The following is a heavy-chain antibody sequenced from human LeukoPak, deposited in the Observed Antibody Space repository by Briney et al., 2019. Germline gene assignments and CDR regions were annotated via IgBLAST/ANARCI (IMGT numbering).Heavy chain of an antibody. V-gene: IGHV4-59*06. Sequence: PAETLSLTCTVSGGSISSYYWSWLRQHPGKGLEWIGYIYYSGSTYYNPSLKSRVTISVDTSKNQFSLKLSSVTAADTAVYYCARARAGEDAFDIWGQGTMVTVSS. D-gene: IGHD7-27*01. J-gene: IGHJ3*02. CDR1: GGSISSYY. CDR2: IYYSGST. CDR3: ARARAGEDAFDI.